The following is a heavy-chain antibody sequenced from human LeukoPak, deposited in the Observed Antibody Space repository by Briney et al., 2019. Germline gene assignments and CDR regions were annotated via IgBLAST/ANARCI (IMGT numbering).Heavy chain of an antibody. V-gene: IGHV4-59*01. D-gene: IGHD5-24*01. Sequence: SETLSLTCTVSGGSISSYYWSWIRQPPGKGLEWIGYIYYSGSTNYNPSLKSRVTISVDTSKNQFSLKLSSVTAADTAVYYCASRDGYNGSFDYWGQGTLVAVSS. CDR1: GGSISSYY. CDR3: ASRDGYNGSFDY. CDR2: IYYSGST. J-gene: IGHJ4*02.